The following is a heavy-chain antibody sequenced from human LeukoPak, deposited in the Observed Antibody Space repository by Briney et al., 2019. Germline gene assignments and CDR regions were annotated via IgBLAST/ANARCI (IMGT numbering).Heavy chain of an antibody. J-gene: IGHJ4*02. D-gene: IGHD3-3*01. CDR2: IYTSGST. Sequence: SETLSLTCAVYGGPFSGYYWSWIRQPAGKGLEWIGRIYTSGSTNYNPSLKSRVTMSVDTSKNQFSLKLSSVTAAAPAVYYCARGGYYDFWIGYYLIDYFDYWGQGPLVTVSS. V-gene: IGHV4-59*10. CDR1: GGPFSGYY. CDR3: ARGGYYDFWIGYYLIDYFDY.